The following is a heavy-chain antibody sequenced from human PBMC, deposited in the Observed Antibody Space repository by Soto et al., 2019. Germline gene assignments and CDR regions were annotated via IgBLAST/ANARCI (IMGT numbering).Heavy chain of an antibody. D-gene: IGHD3-22*01. V-gene: IGHV4-59*01. Sequence: SETLSLTCTVSGGSISSYYWSWIRQPPGKGLEWIGYIYYSGSTNYNPSLKSRVTISVDTSKNQFSLKLSSVTAADTAAYYCARGTYYYDSSGYYGLSRFDPWGQGTLVTVSS. J-gene: IGHJ5*02. CDR2: IYYSGST. CDR1: GGSISSYY. CDR3: ARGTYYYDSSGYYGLSRFDP.